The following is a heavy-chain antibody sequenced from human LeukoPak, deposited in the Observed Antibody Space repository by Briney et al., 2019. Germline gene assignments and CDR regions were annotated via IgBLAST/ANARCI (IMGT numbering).Heavy chain of an antibody. CDR1: GGSISSYY. Sequence: PSETLSLTCTVSGGSISSYYWSWIRQPPGKGLEWIGYIYYSGSTNYNPSLKSRVTISVKTSKNQFSLKLSSVTAADTAVYYCAREVVVAATYDYWGQGTLVTVSS. CDR3: AREVVVAATYDY. V-gene: IGHV4-59*01. CDR2: IYYSGST. J-gene: IGHJ4*02. D-gene: IGHD2-15*01.